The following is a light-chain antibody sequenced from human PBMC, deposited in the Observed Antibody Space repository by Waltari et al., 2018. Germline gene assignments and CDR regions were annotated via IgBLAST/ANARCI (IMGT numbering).Light chain of an antibody. CDR2: GAS. Sequence: EIVLTQSPGTLSLSPGARATLLCRASQSVGWSLAWYQQKPGRAPRLLIYGASSRATGIPERFRASGSGTDFSLSISGLEPEDFAVYYCQHYVRLPVTFGRGTKLEIK. V-gene: IGKV3-20*01. CDR1: QSVGWS. J-gene: IGKJ1*01. CDR3: QHYVRLPVT.